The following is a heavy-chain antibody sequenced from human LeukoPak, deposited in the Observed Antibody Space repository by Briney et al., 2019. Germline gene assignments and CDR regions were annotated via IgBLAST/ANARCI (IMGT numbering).Heavy chain of an antibody. Sequence: GGSLRLSCAASGFTFSNYWMSRVREAPGQGLDWGAKRKEDGSEKYYVDPVMGRSTISRDNAEKSLYLQMNSLRDEDTAVYFCARGGGIYSSSANFEYWGQGTLVTVSS. CDR1: GFTFSNYW. V-gene: IGHV3-7*01. D-gene: IGHD6-6*01. CDR3: ARGGGIYSSSANFEY. J-gene: IGHJ4*02. CDR2: RKEDGSEK.